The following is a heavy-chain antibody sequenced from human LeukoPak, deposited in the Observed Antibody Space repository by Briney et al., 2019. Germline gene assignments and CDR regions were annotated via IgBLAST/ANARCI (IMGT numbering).Heavy chain of an antibody. J-gene: IGHJ4*02. CDR1: GGSISSSSYY. D-gene: IGHD3-16*01. Sequence: SETLYLTCTVSGGSISSSSYYWGWIRQPPGKGVEWIGSIYYSGSTYYNPSLKSRVTISVDTSKNQFSLKLSSVTAADTAVYYCARVTITSGLQYFDYWGQGTLVTVSS. CDR3: ARVTITSGLQYFDY. V-gene: IGHV4-39*07. CDR2: IYYSGST.